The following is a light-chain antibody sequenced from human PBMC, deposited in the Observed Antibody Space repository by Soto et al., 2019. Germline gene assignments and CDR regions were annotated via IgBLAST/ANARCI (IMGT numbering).Light chain of an antibody. Sequence: DIVMTQSPDSLAVSLGERATINCKSSQSIFYISNNKNYLAWYQQKPGQHPKLLIYWASTRASGVPDRFIGSGSGRDFTLTISSLQAEDVAVYYCQQYFSTRTFGQGTKVEVK. CDR1: QSIFYISNNKNY. V-gene: IGKV4-1*01. J-gene: IGKJ1*01. CDR2: WAS. CDR3: QQYFSTRT.